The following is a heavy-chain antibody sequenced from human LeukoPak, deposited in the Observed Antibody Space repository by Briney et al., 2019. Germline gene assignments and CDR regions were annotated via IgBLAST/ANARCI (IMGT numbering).Heavy chain of an antibody. J-gene: IGHJ4*02. Sequence: PSETLSLTCTVPGGSISSSSYYWGWIRQPPGKELEWIGSIYYSGSTYYNPSLKSRVTLSVDPSKNQFSLKLSSVTAADTAVYYCATIYSRAWMYYFDYWGQGTLVTVSS. CDR3: ATIYSRAWMYYFDY. D-gene: IGHD6-19*01. V-gene: IGHV4-39*01. CDR1: GGSISSSSYY. CDR2: IYYSGST.